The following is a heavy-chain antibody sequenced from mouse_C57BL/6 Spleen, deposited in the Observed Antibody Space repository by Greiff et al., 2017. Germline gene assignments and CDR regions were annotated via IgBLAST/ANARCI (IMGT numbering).Heavy chain of an antibody. CDR3: AREGDSNVAWFAY. J-gene: IGHJ3*01. Sequence: VQLQQSGPELVKPGASVKLSCTASGYTFTSYDINWVKQRPGQGLEWIGWIYPRDGSTKYNEKFKGKATLTVDTSSSTAYMELYSLTSEDSAVYFCAREGDSNVAWFAYWGQGTLVTVSA. V-gene: IGHV1-85*01. D-gene: IGHD2-5*01. CDR2: IYPRDGST. CDR1: GYTFTSYD.